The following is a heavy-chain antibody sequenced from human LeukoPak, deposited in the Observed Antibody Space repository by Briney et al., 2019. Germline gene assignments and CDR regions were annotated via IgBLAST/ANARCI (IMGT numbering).Heavy chain of an antibody. V-gene: IGHV1-8*01. D-gene: IGHD2-2*01. Sequence: ASVKVSCKASGYTFTSYDINWVRQATGQGLEWMGWMNPNSGNTGYAQKLQGRVTMTTDTSTSTAYMELRSLRSDDTAVYYCARGPTRSTILEYYFDYWGQGTLVTVSS. CDR1: GYTFTSYD. J-gene: IGHJ4*02. CDR2: MNPNSGNT. CDR3: ARGPTRSTILEYYFDY.